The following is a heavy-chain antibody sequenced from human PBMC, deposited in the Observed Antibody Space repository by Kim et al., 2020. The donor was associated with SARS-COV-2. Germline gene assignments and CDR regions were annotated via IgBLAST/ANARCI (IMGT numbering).Heavy chain of an antibody. J-gene: IGHJ4*02. V-gene: IGHV1-2*02. D-gene: IGHD5-18*01. Sequence: YAQKVQGRVTMTRDTSISTAYMELGRLRSDDTAVYYCARDIPGGTAMEQYWGQGTLVTVSS. CDR3: ARDIPGGTAMEQY.